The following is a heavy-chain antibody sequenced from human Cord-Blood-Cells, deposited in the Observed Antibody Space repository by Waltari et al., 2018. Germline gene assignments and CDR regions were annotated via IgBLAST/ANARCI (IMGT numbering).Heavy chain of an antibody. CDR2: IRSKANSYAT. V-gene: IGHV3-73*02. Sequence: EVQLLESGGGLVQPGGSLKLSCAHSGITFSASHMHSVRPAPGKGLEWVGRIRSKANSYATAYAASVKGRFTISRDDSKNTAYLQMNSLKTEDTAVYYCTSLHYYDSSGYYYWGQGTLVTVSS. CDR3: TSLHYYDSSGYYY. J-gene: IGHJ4*02. D-gene: IGHD3-22*01. CDR1: GITFSASH.